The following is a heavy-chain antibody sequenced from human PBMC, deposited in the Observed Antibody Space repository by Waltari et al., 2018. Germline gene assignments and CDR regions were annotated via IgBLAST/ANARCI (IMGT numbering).Heavy chain of an antibody. J-gene: IGHJ4*02. CDR3: TRGYQFAY. V-gene: IGHV3-49*03. CDR2: IRSKADGGAT. Sequence: EVQLVESGGGLVQPGRSLRLSCTASGFTFGDYGMSWIRQAPGKGLEWLGFIRSKADGGATNYAASVKDRFTISRDDSKSIAYLQVNSLKTEDTAVYYCTRGYQFAYWGQGTLVTVSS. CDR1: GFTFGDYG. D-gene: IGHD2-15*01.